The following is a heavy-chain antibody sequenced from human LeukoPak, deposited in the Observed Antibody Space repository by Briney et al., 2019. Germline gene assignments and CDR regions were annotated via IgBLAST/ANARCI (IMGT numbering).Heavy chain of an antibody. CDR2: MNPNSGNT. CDR3: ARGPVYCSSTSCYTGFDY. CDR1: GYTFTSYD. Sequence: GAPVKVSCKASGYTFTSYDINWVRQATGQGLEWMGWMNPNSGNTGYAQKFQGRVTMTRNTSISTAYMELSSLRSEDTAVYYCARGPVYCSSTSCYTGFDYWGQGTLVTVSS. D-gene: IGHD2-2*02. V-gene: IGHV1-8*01. J-gene: IGHJ4*02.